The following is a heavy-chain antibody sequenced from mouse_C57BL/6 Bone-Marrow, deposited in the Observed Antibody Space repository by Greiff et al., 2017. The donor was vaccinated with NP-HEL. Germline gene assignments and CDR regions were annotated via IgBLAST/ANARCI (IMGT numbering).Heavy chain of an antibody. CDR2: IDPANGNT. V-gene: IGHV14-3*01. D-gene: IGHD1-1*01. J-gene: IGHJ2*01. CDR3: AWARNYYGSSYDY. Sequence: EVQGVESVAELVRPGASVKLSCTASGFNIKNTYMHWVKQRPEQGLEWIGRIDPANGNTKYAPKFQGKATITADTSSNTAYLQLSSLTSEDTAIYYCAWARNYYGSSYDYWGQGTTLTVSS. CDR1: GFNIKNTY.